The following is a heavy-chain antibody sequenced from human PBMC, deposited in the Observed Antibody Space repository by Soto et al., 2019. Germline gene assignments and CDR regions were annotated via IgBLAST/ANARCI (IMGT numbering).Heavy chain of an antibody. J-gene: IGHJ4*02. CDR1: SGSISTSNW. CDR3: ARQITGTNGFDY. D-gene: IGHD1-7*01. V-gene: IGHV4-4*02. CDR2: IYHSGST. Sequence: SETLSLTCAVSSGSISTSNWWSWVRQPPGKGLEWIGEIYHSGSTNYNPSLKSRVTIPVEKSENQFPLKLSSVTAADTAVYYCARQITGTNGFDYWGQGTLVTVSS.